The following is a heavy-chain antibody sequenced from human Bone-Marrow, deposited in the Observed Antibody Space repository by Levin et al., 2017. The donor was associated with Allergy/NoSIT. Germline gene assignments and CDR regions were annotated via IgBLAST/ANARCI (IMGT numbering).Heavy chain of an antibody. CDR2: ISYDGSEK. V-gene: IGHV3-30*18. Sequence: GGSLRLSCASSRLTLNNYDMHWVRQAPGKGLEWVAAISYDGSEKWFADSVKGRFIISRDNFRNTVYLQMNSPRPEDTAVYYCAKDPHYRGSGTFSNLDYWGRGTLVTVSS. CDR1: RLTLNNYD. J-gene: IGHJ4*02. CDR3: AKDPHYRGSGTFSNLDY. D-gene: IGHD3-10*01.